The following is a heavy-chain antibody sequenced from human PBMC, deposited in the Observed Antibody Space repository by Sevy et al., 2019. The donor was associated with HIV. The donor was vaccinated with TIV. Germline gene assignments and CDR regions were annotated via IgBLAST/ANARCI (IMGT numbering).Heavy chain of an antibody. J-gene: IGHJ5*02. CDR1: GGSISSYY. CDR2: IYYSGST. V-gene: IGHV4-59*01. CDR3: ARVGDYYDSSGYYYP. D-gene: IGHD3-22*01. Sequence: SETLSLTCTVSGGSISSYYWSWSRQPPGKGLEWIGYIYYSGSTNYNPPLKSRVTISVDTSKNQFSLKLSSVTAADTAVYYCARVGDYYDSSGYYYPWGQGTLVTVSS.